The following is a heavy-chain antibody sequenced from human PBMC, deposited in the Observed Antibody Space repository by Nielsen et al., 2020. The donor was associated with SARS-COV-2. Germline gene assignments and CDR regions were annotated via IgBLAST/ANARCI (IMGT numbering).Heavy chain of an antibody. Sequence: GESLKISCAASGFSLNNYGMPWVRQAPGKWLDGVAAISYDGGDEYYADSVKGRFTISRDNSKNTMYLLTTSLRVEDTAVYYCAKDQVSVLLWFGAFDYWGQGTLVTVSS. CDR2: ISYDGGDE. J-gene: IGHJ4*02. CDR1: GFSLNNYG. CDR3: AKDQVSVLLWFGAFDY. V-gene: IGHV3-30*18. D-gene: IGHD3-10*01.